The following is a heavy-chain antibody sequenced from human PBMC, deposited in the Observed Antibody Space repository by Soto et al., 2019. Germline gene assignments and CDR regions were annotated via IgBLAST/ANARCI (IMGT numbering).Heavy chain of an antibody. Sequence: GGSLRLSCSDSGFTFGNFWIHWVRQAPGKGLEWVSHIGPDGTDIVYADSVKGRFIISRDNSKNTLYLQMNSLRPEDTAVYFCAKQGSQLDFDYWGQGTLVTVSS. CDR3: AKQGSQLDFDY. J-gene: IGHJ4*02. CDR2: IGPDGTDI. V-gene: IGHV3-74*03. D-gene: IGHD6-6*01. CDR1: GFTFGNFW.